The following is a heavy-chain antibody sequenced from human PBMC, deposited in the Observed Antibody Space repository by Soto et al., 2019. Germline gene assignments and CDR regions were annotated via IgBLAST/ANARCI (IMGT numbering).Heavy chain of an antibody. D-gene: IGHD6-13*01. Sequence: QVQLLESGPGLVKPSQTLSLTCTVSGGPVINGDSYLNWIRQHPEKGLEWMGYINYRGTTNYNAALKSRILISVDTSKNQFSLRLTSVTAADTAVYYCARDAPGAAPYWGQGTLVTVSS. J-gene: IGHJ4*02. CDR1: GGPVINGDSY. V-gene: IGHV4-31*03. CDR3: ARDAPGAAPY. CDR2: INYRGTT.